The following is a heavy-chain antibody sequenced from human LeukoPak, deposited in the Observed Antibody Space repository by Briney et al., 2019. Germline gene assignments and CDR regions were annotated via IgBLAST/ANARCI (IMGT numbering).Heavy chain of an antibody. V-gene: IGHV3-30*02. CDR1: GFTFSSYG. CDR2: IRYDGSNK. CDR3: ANAYCGGDCYSLWY. Sequence: GGSLRLSCAASGFTFSSYGMHWVRQAPGKGLEWVAFIRYDGSNKYYADSVKGRFTISRDNSKNTLYLQMNSLRAEDTAVYYCANAYCGGDCYSLWYWGQGTLVTVSS. J-gene: IGHJ4*02. D-gene: IGHD2-21*01.